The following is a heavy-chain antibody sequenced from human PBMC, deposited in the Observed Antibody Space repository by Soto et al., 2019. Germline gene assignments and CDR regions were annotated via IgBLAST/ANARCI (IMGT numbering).Heavy chain of an antibody. Sequence: QVQLVQSGAEVKKPGASVKVSCKASGYSFTSYYMHWVRQAPGQGLEWMGIINPSGGSTSYAQKLQGRVTMARDTSTSTVYMELSSLRSEDTAVYYCARGFSGYSYGYYFDYWGQGTLVTVSS. J-gene: IGHJ4*02. D-gene: IGHD5-18*01. CDR1: GYSFTSYY. CDR3: ARGFSGYSYGYYFDY. V-gene: IGHV1-46*01. CDR2: INPSGGST.